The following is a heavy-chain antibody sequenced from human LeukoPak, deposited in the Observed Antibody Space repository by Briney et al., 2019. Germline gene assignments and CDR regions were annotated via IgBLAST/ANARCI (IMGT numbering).Heavy chain of an antibody. J-gene: IGHJ3*02. CDR2: INGDGSRT. V-gene: IGHV3-74*01. D-gene: IGHD2-21*02. CDR1: GFTSSSYW. Sequence: PGGSLRLSCAASGFTSSSYWMYWVRQAPGKGLVWVSHINGDGSRTTYADSVKGRFTISRDNAKNTLYLQMNSLRPDDTALYYCAKPRGGDSWGFDTWGQGTMVAVSS. CDR3: AKPRGGDSWGFDT.